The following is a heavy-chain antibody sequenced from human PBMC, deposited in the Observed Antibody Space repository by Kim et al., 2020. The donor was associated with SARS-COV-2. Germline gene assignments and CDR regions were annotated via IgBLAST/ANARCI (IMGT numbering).Heavy chain of an antibody. J-gene: IGHJ6*02. CDR1: GFTFSDYY. Sequence: GGSLRLSCAASGFTFSDYYMSWIRQAPGKGLEWVSYISSSGSTIYYADSVKGRFTISRDNAKNSLYLQMNSLRAEDTAVYYCARVRGAAGPFYYYYFGMDVWGHGTPVTVSS. CDR3: ARVRGAAGPFYYYYFGMDV. D-gene: IGHD6-13*01. CDR2: ISSSGSTI. V-gene: IGHV3-11*01.